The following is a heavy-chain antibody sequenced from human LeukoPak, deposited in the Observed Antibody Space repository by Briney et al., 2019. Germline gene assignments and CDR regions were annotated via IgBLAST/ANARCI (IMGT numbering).Heavy chain of an antibody. Sequence: ASVKVSCKVSGYTLTELSMHWVRQAPGQGLEWMGWINTNTGNPTYAQGFTGRFVFSLDTSVSTAYLQISSLKAEDTAVYYCARLVGIAAVPNAFDIWGQGTMVTVSS. CDR3: ARLVGIAAVPNAFDI. CDR2: INTNTGNP. V-gene: IGHV7-4-1*02. CDR1: GYTLTELS. D-gene: IGHD6-13*01. J-gene: IGHJ3*02.